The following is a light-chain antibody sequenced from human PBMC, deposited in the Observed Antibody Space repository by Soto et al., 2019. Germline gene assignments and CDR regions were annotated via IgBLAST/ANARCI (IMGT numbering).Light chain of an antibody. CDR3: AAWDDSLHGAM. Sequence: QAVVTQPPSASGTPGQRVTISCSGSSSNIGSNTVNWYQQLPGTAPKLLIYSNNQRPSGVPDRCSGSKSGTSASLAISGLQSEDEADYYCAAWDDSLHGAMFGGGTQLTVL. CDR1: SSNIGSNT. V-gene: IGLV1-44*01. CDR2: SNN. J-gene: IGLJ7*01.